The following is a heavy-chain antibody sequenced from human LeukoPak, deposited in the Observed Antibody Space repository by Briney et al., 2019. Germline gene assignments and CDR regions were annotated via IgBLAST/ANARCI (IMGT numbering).Heavy chain of an antibody. J-gene: IGHJ5*02. CDR3: ARERVGATYWFDP. Sequence: PGGSLRLSCAASGFDFHDYMMHWVRQPPGKGLEWVSEISWNGDTIGYADSVKGRFIISRDNARRSLYLQMNSLRAEDTAVYYCARERVGATYWFDPWGRGTLVTVFS. D-gene: IGHD1-26*01. CDR1: GFDFHDYM. CDR2: ISWNGDTI. V-gene: IGHV3-9*01.